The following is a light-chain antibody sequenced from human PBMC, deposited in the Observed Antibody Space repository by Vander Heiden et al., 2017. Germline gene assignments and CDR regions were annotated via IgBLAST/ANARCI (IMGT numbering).Light chain of an antibody. Sequence: EIVLTHSPGTLSLSPEERATLSSRASQSVSSSYLAWYQQKPGQDPRLLIYGAASRANGIPDRFSGSGSGTDVTLTISRLEPEDFAVYYCQQYGSSHPYTFGQGTKLEIK. CDR3: QQYGSSHPYT. CDR1: QSVSSSY. V-gene: IGKV3-20*01. CDR2: GAA. J-gene: IGKJ2*01.